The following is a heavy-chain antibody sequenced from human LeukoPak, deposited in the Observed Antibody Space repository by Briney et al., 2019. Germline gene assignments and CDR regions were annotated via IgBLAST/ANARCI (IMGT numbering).Heavy chain of an antibody. V-gene: IGHV1-18*01. J-gene: IGHJ6*02. CDR2: ISAYNGNT. D-gene: IGHD3-3*01. CDR3: AREGEGFGALYYYYYGMDV. Sequence: ASVKVSCKASGYTFTSYGISWVRQAPGQGLEWMGWISAYNGNTNYAQKLQGRVTMTTDTSTSTAYMELRSLRSDDTAVYYCAREGEGFGALYYYYYGMDVWGQGTTVTVSS. CDR1: GYTFTSYG.